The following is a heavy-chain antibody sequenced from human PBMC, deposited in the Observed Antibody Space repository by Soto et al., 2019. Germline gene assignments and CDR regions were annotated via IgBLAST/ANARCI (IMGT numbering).Heavy chain of an antibody. D-gene: IGHD2-15*01. CDR3: AILVGNSRLDH. J-gene: IGHJ4*02. Sequence: SQTLSLTCAISGDSVSGSHATWDWVRRSPSKGLEWLGRTYYRSIWQTEYAVSVKGRMTINPDASKNQFSLQLNSVTPEDTAMYYCAILVGNSRLDHSGQTTLATVSS. V-gene: IGHV6-1*01. CDR1: GDSVSGSHAT. CDR2: TYYRSIWQT.